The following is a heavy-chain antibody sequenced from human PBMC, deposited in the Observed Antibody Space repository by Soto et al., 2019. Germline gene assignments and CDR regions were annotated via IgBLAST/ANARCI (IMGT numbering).Heavy chain of an antibody. D-gene: IGHD2-2*01. Sequence: QVQLVQSGAEVKKPGASVKVSCKASGYTFTSYYMHWVRQAPGQGLECMGIINPSGGSTRYAQKFQGRVTMTRDTSTSTVYMELSSLRSEDTAVDYCAILPAAMIPYNWFDPWGQGTLVTVSS. V-gene: IGHV1-46*01. J-gene: IGHJ5*02. CDR2: INPSGGST. CDR3: AILPAAMIPYNWFDP. CDR1: GYTFTSYY.